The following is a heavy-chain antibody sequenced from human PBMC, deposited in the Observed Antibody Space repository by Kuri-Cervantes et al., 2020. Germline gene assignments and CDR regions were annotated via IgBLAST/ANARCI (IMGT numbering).Heavy chain of an antibody. D-gene: IGHD1-1*01. Sequence: GGSLRLSCAASGFTFSTYAMDWVRQTPGKGLEWVSAISGDGVSAYSVYADSVKGRFTISRDNSKSTLYLQMNSPRTEDTAIYYCANHHDVPYWGQGALVTVSS. V-gene: IGHV3-23*01. J-gene: IGHJ4*02. CDR3: ANHHDVPY. CDR2: ISGDGVSA. CDR1: GFTFSTYA.